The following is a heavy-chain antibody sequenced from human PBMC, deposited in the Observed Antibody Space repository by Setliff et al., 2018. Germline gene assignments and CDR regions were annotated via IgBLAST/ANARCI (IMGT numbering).Heavy chain of an antibody. D-gene: IGHD4-17*01. J-gene: IGHJ5*02. CDR2: FDPEDGER. V-gene: IGHV1-24*01. CDR3: ARDSYGDNLPYNWFAP. CDR1: GSTVTESS. Sequence: ASVKVSCKVSGSTVTESSMHWVRQAPGKGLEWMGGFDPEDGERIYAQHFQGRLTMTEDTSTDTAYMELSSLRSEDTAVYYCARDSYGDNLPYNWFAPWGQGTLVTVSS.